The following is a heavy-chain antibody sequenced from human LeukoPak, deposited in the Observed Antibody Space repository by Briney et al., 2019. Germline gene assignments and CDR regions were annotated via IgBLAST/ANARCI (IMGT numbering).Heavy chain of an antibody. CDR2: ISSSRSYT. Sequence: KPGGPPRLSCAPSGFTFSDYYMSWIRQAPGKGREWGSYISSSRSYTNYADSVKGRFTISRDNAKNSLYLQMNSLRAEDPAVYYCAGLGYCSGGSCYDLYYFDYWGQGTLVTVSS. V-gene: IGHV3-11*06. CDR1: GFTFSDYY. CDR3: AGLGYCSGGSCYDLYYFDY. J-gene: IGHJ4*02. D-gene: IGHD2-15*01.